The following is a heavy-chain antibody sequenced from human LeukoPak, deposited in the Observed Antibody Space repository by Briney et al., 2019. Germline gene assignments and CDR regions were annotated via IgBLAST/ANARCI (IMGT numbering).Heavy chain of an antibody. CDR1: GFPFSTYW. Sequence: GGSLRLSCAASGFPFSTYWMSWVRQAPGKGLEWVANIKQDGNGKYYVDSVKGRFTISRDNAKNSLYLQMNSLRAEDTAVYYCARVTVGATYYFDYWGQGTLVTVSS. V-gene: IGHV3-7*01. CDR3: ARVTVGATYYFDY. J-gene: IGHJ4*02. D-gene: IGHD1-26*01. CDR2: IKQDGNGK.